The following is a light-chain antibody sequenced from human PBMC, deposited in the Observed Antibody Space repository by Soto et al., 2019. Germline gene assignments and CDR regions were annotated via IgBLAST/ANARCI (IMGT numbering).Light chain of an antibody. Sequence: QLVLTQPPSVSGAPGQRVTISCTESSSNIGAGYDVHWYQQLPGTAPKLLIYGNSNRPSGVPDRFSGSKSGTSASLPITGLQAEDEADYYCQSYDSGRSTWVFGGGTKLTVL. CDR1: SSNIGAGYD. J-gene: IGLJ3*02. CDR3: QSYDSGRSTWV. CDR2: GNS. V-gene: IGLV1-40*01.